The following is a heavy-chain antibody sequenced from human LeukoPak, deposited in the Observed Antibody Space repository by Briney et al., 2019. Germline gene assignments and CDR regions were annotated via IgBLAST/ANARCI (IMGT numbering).Heavy chain of an antibody. CDR2: INPNSGGT. CDR1: GYTFTGYY. D-gene: IGHD6-13*01. J-gene: IGHJ4*02. CDR3: AREGVIAAGAFDY. V-gene: IGHV1-2*04. Sequence: ASVKVSCKASGYTFTGYYMHWVRQAPGQGLEWMGWINPNSGGTNYAQKFQGWVTMTRDTSISTAYMELSRLRSDDTAVYYCAREGVIAAGAFDYWGQGTLVTVSS.